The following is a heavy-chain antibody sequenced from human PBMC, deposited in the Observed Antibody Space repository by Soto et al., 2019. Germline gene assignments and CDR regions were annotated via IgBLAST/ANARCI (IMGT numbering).Heavy chain of an antibody. CDR1: GFTFSSYA. CDR3: AKDNVVPAANHYYYYGMDV. CDR2: ISGSGGST. Sequence: GGSLRLSCAASGFTFSSYAMSWVRQAPGKGLEWVSAISGSGGSTYYADSVKGRFTISGDNSKNTLYLQMNSLRAEDTAVYYCAKDNVVPAANHYYYYGMDVWGQGTTVTVSS. J-gene: IGHJ6*02. V-gene: IGHV3-23*01. D-gene: IGHD2-2*01.